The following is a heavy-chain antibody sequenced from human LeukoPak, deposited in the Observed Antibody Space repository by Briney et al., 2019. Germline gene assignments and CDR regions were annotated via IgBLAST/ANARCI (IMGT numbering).Heavy chain of an antibody. V-gene: IGHV5-51*01. CDR2: IYPGDSDT. CDR3: ARLMDSYTHF. D-gene: IGHD5-24*01. J-gene: IGHJ4*02. Sequence: GESLKISCKGSGYRFSNDWIGWVRQMPGKGLEPMGIIYPGDSDTRYSPSFQGQVTFSADKSISTDYLQWSSLKAADTARYYCARLMDSYTHFWGQGTLVTVSS. CDR1: GYRFSNDW.